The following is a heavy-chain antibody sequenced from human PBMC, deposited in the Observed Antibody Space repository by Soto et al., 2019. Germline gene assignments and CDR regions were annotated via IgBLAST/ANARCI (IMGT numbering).Heavy chain of an antibody. CDR2: ISFSDGGT. CDR3: VKDDRILGRRYFDL. CDR1: GFTFSSYA. V-gene: IGHV3-23*01. J-gene: IGHJ2*01. D-gene: IGHD2-15*01. Sequence: GGSLRLSCAASGFTFSSYAMTWVRQAPGKGLEWVSSISFSDGGTYYADSVKGRLTISRDNSKNTLFLQMNSLRVEDTAVYYCVKDDRILGRRYFDLWGRGTLVTVSS.